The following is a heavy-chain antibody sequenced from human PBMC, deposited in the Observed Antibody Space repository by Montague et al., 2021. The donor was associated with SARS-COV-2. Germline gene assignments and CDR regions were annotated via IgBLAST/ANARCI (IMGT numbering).Heavy chain of an antibody. CDR1: FGPISTYY. CDR2: IFYNGST. D-gene: IGHD2-21*01. J-gene: IGHJ5*01. CDR3: ARQDAWAYCGDECYRGWFDS. V-gene: IGHV4-59*01. Sequence: SETLSLTCTVSFGPISTYYWSWIRQPPGKGLEWIGFIFYNGSTXXXPSXXXRVSISLDTSKNQFSLKLSSVTAADTAVYYCARQDAWAYCGDECYRGWFDSWGQGTLVTVSS.